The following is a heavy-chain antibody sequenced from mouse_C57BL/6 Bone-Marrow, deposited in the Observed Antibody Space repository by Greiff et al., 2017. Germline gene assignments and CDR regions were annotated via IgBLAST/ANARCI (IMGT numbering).Heavy chain of an antibody. CDR3: ERVDLWLRRRVDYAMDY. CDR2: IYPRSGNT. J-gene: IGHJ4*01. CDR1: GYTFTDYY. D-gene: IGHD2-2*01. Sequence: QVQLQQSGAELVKPGASVKISCKASGYTFTDYYINWVKQRPGQGLEWIGEIYPRSGNTYYNEKFQGKATLTADTSSSTAYLELRSLTSEDSGVYCCERVDLWLRRRVDYAMDYWGQGTSVTVSS. V-gene: IGHV1-77*01.